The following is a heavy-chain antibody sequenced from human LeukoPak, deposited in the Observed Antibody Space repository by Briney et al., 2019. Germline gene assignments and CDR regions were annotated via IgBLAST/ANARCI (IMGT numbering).Heavy chain of an antibody. CDR2: IYYSGTT. V-gene: IGHV4-59*01. Sequence: PSETLSLTCTVSGGSITSYYWSWIRQPPGKGLEWIGYIYYSGTTNNNPSLKSRVTILVDTSKNQFSLKLSSVTAADTAVYYCARTTMVRGTYYMDVWGKGTTDTISS. CDR1: GGSITSYY. D-gene: IGHD3-10*01. CDR3: ARTTMVRGTYYMDV. J-gene: IGHJ6*03.